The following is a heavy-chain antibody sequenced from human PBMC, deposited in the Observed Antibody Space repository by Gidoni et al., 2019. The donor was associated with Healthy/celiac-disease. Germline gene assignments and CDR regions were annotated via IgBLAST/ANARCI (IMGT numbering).Heavy chain of an antibody. V-gene: IGHV4-34*01. J-gene: IGHJ6*03. CDR3: ARGLEYYYYYYRDV. CDR2: INHSGST. CDR1: GGSFSGYY. Sequence: QVQLQQWGAGLLKPSETLSLTCAVYGGSFSGYYWSWIRQPPGKGMEWIGEINHSGSTNYNPSLKSRVTISVDTSKNQFSLKLSSVTAADTAVYYCARGLEYYYYYYRDVWGKGTTVTVSS.